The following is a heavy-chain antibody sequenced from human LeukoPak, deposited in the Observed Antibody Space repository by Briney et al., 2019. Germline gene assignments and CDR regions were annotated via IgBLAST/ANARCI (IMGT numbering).Heavy chain of an antibody. Sequence: PSETLSLTCTVSGGSISSYYWSWIRQPPGKGLEWIGYIYYSGSTNYNPSLKSRVTISVDTSKNQFSLKLSSVTAADTAVYYCARDRRYYDSSGYLFPPNFDYWGQGTLVTVSS. D-gene: IGHD3-22*01. CDR2: IYYSGST. CDR3: ARDRRYYDSSGYLFPPNFDY. V-gene: IGHV4-59*01. CDR1: GGSISSYY. J-gene: IGHJ4*02.